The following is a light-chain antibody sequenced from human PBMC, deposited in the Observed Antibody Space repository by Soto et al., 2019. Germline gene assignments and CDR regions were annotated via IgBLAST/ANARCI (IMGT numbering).Light chain of an antibody. J-gene: IGKJ1*01. CDR2: DAF. CDR3: QQYNSFTWT. Sequence: DIKITQSPSTLSASVGDRVTITCRAIQSISNWLAWYQQKPGQAPKLLIYDAFSLASGVRSTFSSSAAGTECTRPISSLQPDDVATYSCQQYNSFTWTFGQGTKVDIK. V-gene: IGKV1-5*01. CDR1: QSISNW.